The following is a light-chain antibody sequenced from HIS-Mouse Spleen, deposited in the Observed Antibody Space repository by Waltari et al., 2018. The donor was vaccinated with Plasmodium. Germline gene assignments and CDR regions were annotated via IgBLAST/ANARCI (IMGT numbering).Light chain of an antibody. CDR1: RRDVGIYHL. J-gene: IGLJ1*01. Sequence: QSALTQPASVSGSPGQSITISCTGTRRDVGIYHLVSWYQQHPGKAPKLMIYEGSKRPSGVSNRFSGSKSGNTASLTISGLQAEDEADYYCCSYAGSSTYVFGTGTKVTVL. CDR3: CSYAGSSTYV. CDR2: EGS. V-gene: IGLV2-23*01.